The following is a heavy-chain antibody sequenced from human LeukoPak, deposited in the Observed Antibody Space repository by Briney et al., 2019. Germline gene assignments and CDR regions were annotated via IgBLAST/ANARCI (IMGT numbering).Heavy chain of an antibody. CDR1: GGSFSGYY. D-gene: IGHD3-3*01. CDR3: ARIEWLSHGAFDI. J-gene: IGHJ3*02. Sequence: SETLSLTCAVYGGSFSGYYWSWIRQHPGKGVEWIGEINHSGSTNYNPSLKSRVTISVDTSKNQFSLKLSSVTAADTAVYYCARIEWLSHGAFDIWGQGTMVTVSS. CDR2: INHSGST. V-gene: IGHV4-34*01.